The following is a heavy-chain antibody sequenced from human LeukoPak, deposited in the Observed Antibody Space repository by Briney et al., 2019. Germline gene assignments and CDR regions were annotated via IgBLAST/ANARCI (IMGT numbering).Heavy chain of an antibody. D-gene: IGHD4-23*01. J-gene: IGHJ1*01. V-gene: IGHV4-39*07. CDR3: ARYLDYGGNSRVFQH. CDR2: IFYSGST. CDR1: GGSISSGSYY. Sequence: SETLSLTCSVSGGSISSGSYYWGWIRQPPGKGLEWIGSIFYSGSTYDNPSLKSRVTISLDTSKNQFSLKLSSVTAADTAVYYCARYLDYGGNSRVFQHWGQGTLVTVSS.